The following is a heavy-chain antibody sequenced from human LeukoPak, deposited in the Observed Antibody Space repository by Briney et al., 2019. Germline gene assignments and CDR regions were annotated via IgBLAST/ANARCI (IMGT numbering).Heavy chain of an antibody. Sequence: PGGSLRLSCAASEFTFISYSMNWARQAPGKGLGWVSYMSSSGSTISYADSVKGRFTISRDNAKNSLYLQMNSLRAEDTAVYYCAREMTGYSSSAIDYWGQGALVTVSS. D-gene: IGHD6-13*01. CDR1: EFTFISYS. J-gene: IGHJ4*02. V-gene: IGHV3-48*01. CDR3: AREMTGYSSSAIDY. CDR2: MSSSGSTI.